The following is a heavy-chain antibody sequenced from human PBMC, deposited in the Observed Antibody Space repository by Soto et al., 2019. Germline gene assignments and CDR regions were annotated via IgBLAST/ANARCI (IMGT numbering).Heavy chain of an antibody. V-gene: IGHV1-24*01. J-gene: IGHJ4*02. Sequence: GASVKVSCKVSGYTLTELSMHWVRQAPGKGLEWMGGFDPEDGETIYAQKLQGRVTMTTDTSTSTAYMELRSLRSDDTAVYYCARVYNDYVWGSYRYPLDYWGQGTLVTVSS. CDR1: GYTLTELS. CDR3: ARVYNDYVWGSYRYPLDY. D-gene: IGHD3-16*02. CDR2: FDPEDGET.